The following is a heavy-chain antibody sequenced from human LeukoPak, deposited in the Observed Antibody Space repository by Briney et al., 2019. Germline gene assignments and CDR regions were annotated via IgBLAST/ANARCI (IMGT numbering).Heavy chain of an antibody. V-gene: IGHV3-33*01. CDR2: IWYDGSNK. CDR1: GFTFSSYG. J-gene: IGHJ6*03. CDR3: AREPKLRYFDWFDSGYYMDV. Sequence: PGRSLRLSCAASGFTFSSYGMHWVRQAPGEGLEWVAVIWYDGSNKYYADSVKGRFTISRDNSKNTLYLQMNSLRAEDTAVYYCAREPKLRYFDWFDSGYYMDVWGKGTTVTVSS. D-gene: IGHD3-9*01.